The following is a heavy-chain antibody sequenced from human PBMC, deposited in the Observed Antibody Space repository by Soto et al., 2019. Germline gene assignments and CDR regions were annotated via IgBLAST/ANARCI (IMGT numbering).Heavy chain of an antibody. V-gene: IGHV2-70*01. D-gene: IGHD3-22*01. Sequence: GSGPTLVNPTQTLTLTCTFSGFSLSTSGMCVSWIRQPPGKALEWLALIDWDDDKYYSTSLKTRLTISKDTSKNQVVLTMTNMDPVDTATYYCARSLQDYYDSSGYSGSIDYWGQGTLVTVSS. CDR1: GFSLSTSGMC. J-gene: IGHJ4*02. CDR2: IDWDDDK. CDR3: ARSLQDYYDSSGYSGSIDY.